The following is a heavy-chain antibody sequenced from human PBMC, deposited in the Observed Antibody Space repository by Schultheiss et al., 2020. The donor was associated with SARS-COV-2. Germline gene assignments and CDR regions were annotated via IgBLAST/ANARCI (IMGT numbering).Heavy chain of an antibody. Sequence: LSLTCTVSGGSISSYYMSWIRQAPGKGLEWVSYISSSGSTIYYADSVKGRFTISRDNAKNSLYLQMNSLRAEDTAVYYCARIVLRSAFDIWGQGTMVTVSS. J-gene: IGHJ3*02. CDR2: ISSSGSTI. CDR1: GGSISSYY. V-gene: IGHV3-11*01. D-gene: IGHD2-21*01. CDR3: ARIVLRSAFDI.